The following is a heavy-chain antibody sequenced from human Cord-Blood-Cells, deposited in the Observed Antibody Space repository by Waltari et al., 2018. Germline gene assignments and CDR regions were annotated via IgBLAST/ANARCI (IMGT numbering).Heavy chain of an antibody. CDR2: INHSGST. CDR3: ARGGGYYYDSSGYYYYYGMDV. CDR1: GGSFSGYY. J-gene: IGHJ6*02. D-gene: IGHD3-22*01. Sequence: QVQLQQWGAGLLKPSATLSLTCAVYGGSFSGYYWSWIRQPPGKGLEWIGEINHSGSTNYNPSLKSRVTISVDTSKNQFSLKLSSVTAADTAVYYCARGGGYYYDSSGYYYYYGMDVWGQGTTVTVSS. V-gene: IGHV4-34*01.